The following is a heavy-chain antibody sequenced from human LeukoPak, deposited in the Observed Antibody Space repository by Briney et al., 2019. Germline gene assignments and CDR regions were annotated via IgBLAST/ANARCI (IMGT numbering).Heavy chain of an antibody. D-gene: IGHD6-13*01. CDR1: GGTLGDHY. J-gene: IGHJ5*01. CDR3: AREGGIAAFTWFDS. CDR2: VHRNGNS. V-gene: IGHV4-4*07. Sequence: SETLSLTCTVSGGTLGDHYWNWIRQTAGKGLEWIGRVHRNGNSKYNPSLQSRVTMSVDTSQNQLFLRLTSAIAADTAVYFCAREGGIAAFTWFDSWGQGTLVTVSS.